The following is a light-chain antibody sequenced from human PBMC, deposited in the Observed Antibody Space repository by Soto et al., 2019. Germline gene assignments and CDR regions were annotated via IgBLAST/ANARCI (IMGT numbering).Light chain of an antibody. J-gene: IGLJ1*01. V-gene: IGLV2-14*01. CDR2: DVS. CDR1: SSDVGGYDS. Sequence: QSALTQPASVSGSPGQSITISCTGTSSDVGGYDSVSWYQQHPGNAPKLIIYDVSYRPSGVSNRFSASKSGNTASLTISGLQAEDEDDYYCSSYSSGTKGVFGTGTKITVL. CDR3: SSYSSGTKGV.